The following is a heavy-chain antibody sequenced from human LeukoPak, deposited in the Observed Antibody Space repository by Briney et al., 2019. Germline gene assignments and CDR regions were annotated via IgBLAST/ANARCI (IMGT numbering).Heavy chain of an antibody. CDR1: GFTFSSYW. J-gene: IGHJ3*02. CDR2: IKQDGSEK. D-gene: IGHD1-26*01. Sequence: GGSLRLSCAASGFTFSSYWMSWVRQAPGKGLEWVANIKQDGSEKYYVDSVKGRFTISRDNAKNSLYLQMNSLRAEDTAVYYCARDLSGSYYVAFDIWGQGTMVTVSS. CDR3: ARDLSGSYYVAFDI. V-gene: IGHV3-7*01.